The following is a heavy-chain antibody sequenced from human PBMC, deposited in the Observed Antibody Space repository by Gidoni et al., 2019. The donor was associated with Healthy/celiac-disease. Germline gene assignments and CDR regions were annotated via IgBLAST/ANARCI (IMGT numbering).Heavy chain of an antibody. J-gene: IGHJ4*02. V-gene: IGHV1-18*01. D-gene: IGHD2-8*01. CDR3: ARERAGHSIVLMVYAMDY. CDR2: AYNGNT. Sequence: AYNGNTNYAQKLQGRVTMTTDTSTSTAYMELRSLRSDDTAVYYCARERAGHSIVLMVYAMDYWGQGTLVTVSS.